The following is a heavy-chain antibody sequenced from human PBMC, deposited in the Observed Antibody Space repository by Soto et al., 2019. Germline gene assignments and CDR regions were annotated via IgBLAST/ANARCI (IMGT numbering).Heavy chain of an antibody. V-gene: IGHV1-2*04. Sequence: QVQLVQSGAEVKKPGASVKVSCKASGYTFTGYYMHWVRQAPGQGLEWMGWINPNSGGTNYAQKFQGWVTMTRDTSISTAYMELSRLSSDDSAVYYCATGRRGRIAAAGTGDYYYYYYSMDVWGQGTTVTVSS. CDR3: ATGRRGRIAAAGTGDYYYYYYSMDV. CDR1: GYTFTGYY. CDR2: INPNSGGT. J-gene: IGHJ6*02. D-gene: IGHD6-13*01.